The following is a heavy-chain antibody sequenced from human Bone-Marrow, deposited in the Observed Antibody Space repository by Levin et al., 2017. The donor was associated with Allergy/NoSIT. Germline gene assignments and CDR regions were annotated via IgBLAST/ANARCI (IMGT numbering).Heavy chain of an antibody. CDR1: GGSISSYY. V-gene: IGHV4-4*07. CDR3: ARDPLRYSSSSNYYYYYDGMDV. J-gene: IGHJ6*02. Sequence: SETLSLTCTVSGGSISSYYWSWIRQPAGKGLEWIGRIYTSGSTNYNPSLKSRVTMSVDTSKNQFSLKLSSVTAADTAVYYCARDPLRYSSSSNYYYYYDGMDVSGQGTTVTVSS. CDR2: IYTSGST. D-gene: IGHD6-13*01.